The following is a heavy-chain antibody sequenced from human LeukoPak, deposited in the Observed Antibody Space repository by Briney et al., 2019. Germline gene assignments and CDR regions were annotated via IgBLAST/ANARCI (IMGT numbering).Heavy chain of an antibody. J-gene: IGHJ4*02. CDR2: IVVGSGNT. CDR1: GFTFTSSA. D-gene: IGHD6-13*01. CDR3: AADLTAAGTGDGY. Sequence: SVKVSCKASGFTFTSSAVQWVRQARGQRLEWIGWIVVGSGNTKYAQKFQERVTITRDMSTSTAYMELSSLRSEDTAVYYCAADLTAAGTGDGYWGQGTLVTVSS. V-gene: IGHV1-58*01.